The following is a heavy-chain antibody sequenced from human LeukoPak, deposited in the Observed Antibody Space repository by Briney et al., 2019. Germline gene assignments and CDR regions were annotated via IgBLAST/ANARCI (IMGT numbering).Heavy chain of an antibody. CDR2: INPNSGGT. D-gene: IGHD3-22*01. CDR1: GYTFTGYY. J-gene: IGHJ4*02. CDR3: ARDSSGYYYGRYYFDY. Sequence: ASVKVSCKASGYTFTGYYMHWVRQAPGQGLEWMGWINPNSGGTNYAQKFQGRVTMTRDTSISTAYMELSRLRSDDTAVYYCARDSSGYYYGRYYFDYWGQGTLVTVSS. V-gene: IGHV1-2*02.